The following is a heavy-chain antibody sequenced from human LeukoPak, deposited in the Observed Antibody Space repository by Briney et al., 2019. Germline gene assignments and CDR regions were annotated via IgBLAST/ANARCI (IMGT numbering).Heavy chain of an antibody. D-gene: IGHD3-10*01. V-gene: IGHV3-64*01. CDR3: ARGVAASYYYYGMDV. Sequence: GGSLRLSCVAPRFTFSTYAMHWVRQAPGKGLEYVSAVSSNGGDTYYANSVTGRFTISRDNSKNTLYLQMGSLRPEDMAVYYCARGVAASYYYYGMDVWGQGTTVTVSS. J-gene: IGHJ6*02. CDR1: RFTFSTYA. CDR2: VSSNGGDT.